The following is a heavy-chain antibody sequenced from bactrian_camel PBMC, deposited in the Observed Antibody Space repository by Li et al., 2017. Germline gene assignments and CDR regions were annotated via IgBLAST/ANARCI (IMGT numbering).Heavy chain of an antibody. V-gene: IGHV3-2*01. J-gene: IGHJ4*01. Sequence: HVQLVESGGGLVQPGGSLRLSCAASGFTRSDYFMSWVRQAPGKGLEWVSTVDTDGSNTYYLDSVKGRFTISRDNAKNTLYLQLNNLKTEDTALYYCAADYRYGGSWYDYWGQGTQVTVS. CDR3: AADYRYGGSWYDY. CDR2: VDTDGSNT. D-gene: IGHD6*01. CDR1: GFTRSDYF.